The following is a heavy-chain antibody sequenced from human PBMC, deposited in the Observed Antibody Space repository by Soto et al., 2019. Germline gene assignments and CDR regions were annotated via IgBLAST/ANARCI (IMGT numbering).Heavy chain of an antibody. CDR2: IYPADSDT. J-gene: IGHJ4*02. V-gene: IGHV5-51*01. CDR3: ARHGSITVTSLSDY. Sequence: GEPLKISCKGAGYSFTSYWIGWVRQMPGKGLEWMGIIYPADSDTRYSPSFQGQVTISADKSISTAYMQWSSLKASDTAMYYCARHGSITVTSLSDYCRQGTLVTVSS. D-gene: IGHD1-7*01. CDR1: GYSFTSYW.